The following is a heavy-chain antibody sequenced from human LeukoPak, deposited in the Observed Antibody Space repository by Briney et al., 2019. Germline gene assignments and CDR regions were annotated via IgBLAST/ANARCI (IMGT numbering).Heavy chain of an antibody. V-gene: IGHV3-21*06. CDR3: ARQGRSYINPNSGWFDP. J-gene: IGHJ5*02. CDR2: ISYTGTDN. Sequence: GGSLRLSCAASGFILSSYSMSWVRQAPGKGLEWVSSISYTGTDNTYADSVTGRFTISTDNPKNSVFLQMNSLRAEDTAVYFCARQGRSYINPNSGWFDPWGQGTLVIVSS. CDR1: GFILSSYS. D-gene: IGHD6-19*01.